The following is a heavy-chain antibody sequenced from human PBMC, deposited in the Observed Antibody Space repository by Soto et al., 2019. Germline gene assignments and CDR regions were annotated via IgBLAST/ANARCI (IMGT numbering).Heavy chain of an antibody. Sequence: PWWSLRLSCSASVFTFSNAWMSWFRQAPGKGLEWVGRIKSKTDGGTTDYAAPVKGRFTISRDDSKNTLYLQMNSLKTEDTAVYYCTTDISLELPHYWGQGTLVTVSS. CDR1: VFTFSNAW. D-gene: IGHD1-7*01. J-gene: IGHJ4*02. CDR2: IKSKTDGGTT. CDR3: TTDISLELPHY. V-gene: IGHV3-15*01.